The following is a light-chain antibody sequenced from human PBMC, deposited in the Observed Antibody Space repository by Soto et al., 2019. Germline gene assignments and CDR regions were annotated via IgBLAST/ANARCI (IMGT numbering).Light chain of an antibody. CDR3: QQYGSSLFT. Sequence: IVLTQSPATLSLSPGKRATLSCRASQSVSSSYLAWYQQKPGQAPRPLIYGASSRATGIPDRFSGSGSGTNFTLTISRLEPEDFAVYYCQQYGSSLFTFGPGTKVD. J-gene: IGKJ3*01. CDR2: GAS. CDR1: QSVSSSY. V-gene: IGKV3-20*01.